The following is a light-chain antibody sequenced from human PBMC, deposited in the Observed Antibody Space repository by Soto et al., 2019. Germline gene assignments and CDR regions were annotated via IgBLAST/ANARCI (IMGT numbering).Light chain of an antibody. CDR3: GVWDDSRHAQL. CDR1: SSNIEYNT. CDR2: DTH. V-gene: IGLV1-44*01. J-gene: IGLJ1*01. Sequence: QSVLTQPPSASGTPGQRVTISCSGGSSNIEYNTVNWYQQFPGTAPKVLIYDTHKRPSGVPDRFSGSKSGTSASLAISGLQPEDEAEYYCGVWDDSRHAQLFGPGTKLTGL.